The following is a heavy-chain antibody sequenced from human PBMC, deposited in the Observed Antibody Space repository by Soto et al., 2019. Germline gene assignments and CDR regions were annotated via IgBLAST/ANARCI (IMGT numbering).Heavy chain of an antibody. J-gene: IGHJ4*02. Sequence: PSETLSLTCTVSGGSISSSSYYWGWIRQPPGKGLEWIGSIYYSGSTYYNPSLKSRVTISVDTSKNQFSLKLSSVTAADTAVYYCAREAERYCGGDCYPGYWGQGTLVTVSS. CDR1: GGSISSSSYY. CDR2: IYYSGST. V-gene: IGHV4-39*02. D-gene: IGHD2-21*02. CDR3: AREAERYCGGDCYPGY.